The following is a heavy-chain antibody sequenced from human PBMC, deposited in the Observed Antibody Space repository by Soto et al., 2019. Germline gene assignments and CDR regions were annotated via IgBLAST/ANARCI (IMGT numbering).Heavy chain of an antibody. CDR3: ARTGSAAGIDY. CDR2: IYYSGST. J-gene: IGHJ4*02. CDR1: GGSISSYY. V-gene: IGHV4-59*01. Sequence: QVQLQESGPGLVKPSETLSLTCTVSGGSISSYYWSWIRQPPGKGLEWIGYIYYSGSTNYNPSLKRRVTRSVYTSKNQFSLKLSSVTAADTAVYYCARTGSAAGIDYWGQGTLVTVSS. D-gene: IGHD6-25*01.